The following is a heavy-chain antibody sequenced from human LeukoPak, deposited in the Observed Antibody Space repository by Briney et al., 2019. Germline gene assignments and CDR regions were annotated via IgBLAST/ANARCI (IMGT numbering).Heavy chain of an antibody. J-gene: IGHJ3*01. Sequence: GGSLRLSCVASGFTFSRFEMNWVRQAPGKGLEWVSSISTSSSYIYYADSVKGRFTISRDNAKNSLYLQMNSLRAEDTAVYYCARDDKGLGDAFDVWGQGTMVTVSS. CDR2: ISTSSSYI. CDR1: GFTFSRFE. D-gene: IGHD3-16*01. V-gene: IGHV3-21*01. CDR3: ARDDKGLGDAFDV.